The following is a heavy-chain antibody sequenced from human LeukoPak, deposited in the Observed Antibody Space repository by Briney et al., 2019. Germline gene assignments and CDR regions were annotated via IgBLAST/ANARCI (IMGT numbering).Heavy chain of an antibody. Sequence: ASVKVSCKASGYTFTNYDIYWVRQATGQGLEWMGWMNPNSGNTGYAQKFQGRVTIIRDTPISTAYMELSSLRSEDTAVYYCARGDRDYDILTGYSKRWFDPWGQGTLVTVSS. V-gene: IGHV1-8*03. J-gene: IGHJ5*02. CDR2: MNPNSGNT. CDR3: ARGDRDYDILTGYSKRWFDP. D-gene: IGHD3-9*01. CDR1: GYTFTNYD.